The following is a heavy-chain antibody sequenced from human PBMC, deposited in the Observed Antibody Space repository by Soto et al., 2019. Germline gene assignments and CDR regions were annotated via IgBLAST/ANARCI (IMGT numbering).Heavy chain of an antibody. CDR1: GFTFGSYW. Sequence: PGGSLRLSCAVSGFTFGSYWMNWVRLIPGKGLEWVAYIKPDGSATYYVDSVKGRFTISRDNAKDSLYLQMNSLRVEDTSVYYCARAGDSSGYFKYYFDYWGQGTLVTVSS. CDR2: IKPDGSAT. J-gene: IGHJ4*02. D-gene: IGHD3-22*01. V-gene: IGHV3-7*01. CDR3: ARAGDSSGYFKYYFDY.